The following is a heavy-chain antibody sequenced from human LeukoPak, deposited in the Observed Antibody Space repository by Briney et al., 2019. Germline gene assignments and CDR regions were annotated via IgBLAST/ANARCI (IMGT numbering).Heavy chain of an antibody. D-gene: IGHD1-26*01. J-gene: IGHJ4*02. V-gene: IGHV1-69*05. Sequence: GSSVKVSCKASGGTFSSYAISWVRQAPGQGLEWMGGIIPIFGTANYAQKFQGRVTITTDESTSTAYMERSSLRSEDTAVYYCARESYSGSYYDYFDYWGQGTLVTISS. CDR2: IIPIFGTA. CDR3: ARESYSGSYYDYFDY. CDR1: GGTFSSYA.